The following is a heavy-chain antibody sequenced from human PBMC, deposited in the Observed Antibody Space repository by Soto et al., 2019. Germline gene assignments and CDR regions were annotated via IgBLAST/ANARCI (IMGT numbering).Heavy chain of an antibody. V-gene: IGHV1-69*01. CDR3: ARVRRIVATIPYFDY. CDR1: GGTFSSYA. Sequence: QVQLVQSGAEVKKPGSSVKVSCKASGGTFSSYAISWVRQAPGQGLEWMGGVIPIFGTANYAQKFQGRVTITADESTSTAYMELSSLRSEDTAVYYCARVRRIVATIPYFDYWGQGTLVTVSS. CDR2: VIPIFGTA. J-gene: IGHJ4*02. D-gene: IGHD5-12*01.